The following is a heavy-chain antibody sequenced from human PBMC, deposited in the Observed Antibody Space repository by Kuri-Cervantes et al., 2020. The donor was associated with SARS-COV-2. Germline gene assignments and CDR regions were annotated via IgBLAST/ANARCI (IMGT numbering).Heavy chain of an antibody. D-gene: IGHD3-3*01. J-gene: IGHJ4*02. V-gene: IGHV1-46*01. CDR2: IDPIYGST. Sequence: ASVKVSCKASGYTFTSNFMHWVRQATGQGLEWMGVIDPIYGSTTSAQKFQGRVTMTRDRSTSTVYMELSSLRSEDTAVYYCARAEFGVPGVWSGYYTLYYWGQGTLVTVSS. CDR3: ARAEFGVPGVWSGYYTLYY. CDR1: GYTFTSNF.